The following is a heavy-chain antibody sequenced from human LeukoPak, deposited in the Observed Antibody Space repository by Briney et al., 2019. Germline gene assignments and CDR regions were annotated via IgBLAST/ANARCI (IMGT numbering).Heavy chain of an antibody. V-gene: IGHV3-30*18. CDR2: ISYDGRDK. Sequence: PGRSLRLSCAASGFTFTTYGMHWVRQAPGKGLEWVAVISYDGRDKYYADSVKGRSTISRDNSKNTLYLRVNNLRTDDTAVYYCAKDKGYCNGGSCYTFDYWGQGTLATVSS. CDR3: AKDKGYCNGGSCYTFDY. J-gene: IGHJ4*02. D-gene: IGHD2-15*01. CDR1: GFTFTTYG.